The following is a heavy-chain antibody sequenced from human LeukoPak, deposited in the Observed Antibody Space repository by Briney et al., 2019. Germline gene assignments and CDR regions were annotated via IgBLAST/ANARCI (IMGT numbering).Heavy chain of an antibody. D-gene: IGHD3-22*01. CDR1: GFTFSSYG. Sequence: GGSLRLSCAASGFTFSSYGMHWVRQAPGKGLEWVAFIRYDGSNKYYADFVKGRFTISRDNSKNTLYLQMNSLRDEDTAVYYCAKDRHDSSGYYHDYWGQGTLVTVSS. CDR2: IRYDGSNK. V-gene: IGHV3-30*02. CDR3: AKDRHDSSGYYHDY. J-gene: IGHJ4*02.